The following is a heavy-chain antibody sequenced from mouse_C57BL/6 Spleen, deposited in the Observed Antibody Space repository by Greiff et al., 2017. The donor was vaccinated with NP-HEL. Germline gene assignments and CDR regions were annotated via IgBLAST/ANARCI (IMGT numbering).Heavy chain of an antibody. J-gene: IGHJ3*01. Sequence: EVKLEESGGGLVKPGGSLKLSCAASGFTFSSYAMSWVRQTPEKRLEWVATISDGGSYTYYPDNVKGRFTISRDNAKNNLYLQMSHLKSEDTAMYYCARESTMVTTWFAYWGQGTLVTVSA. D-gene: IGHD2-2*01. CDR3: ARESTMVTTWFAY. CDR2: ISDGGSYT. CDR1: GFTFSSYA. V-gene: IGHV5-4*01.